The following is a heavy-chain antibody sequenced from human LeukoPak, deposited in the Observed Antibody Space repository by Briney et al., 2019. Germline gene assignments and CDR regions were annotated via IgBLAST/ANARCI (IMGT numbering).Heavy chain of an antibody. Sequence: ASVKVSCKTSEYTFTDYAINWVRQAPGQRLEWMGWINAGNGNTRYSQRFQGRVTITRDTSASTAYMELSSLTSEDTAVYYCARGRWSATTASYYLDFWGQGTLVTVSS. J-gene: IGHJ4*02. CDR3: ARGRWSATTASYYLDF. V-gene: IGHV1-3*01. D-gene: IGHD5-24*01. CDR2: INAGNGNT. CDR1: EYTFTDYA.